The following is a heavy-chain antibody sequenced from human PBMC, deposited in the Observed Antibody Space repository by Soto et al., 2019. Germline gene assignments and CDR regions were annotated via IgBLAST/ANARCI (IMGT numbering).Heavy chain of an antibody. CDR3: VRASMQKAHFYD. CDR2: MHTSGST. Sequence: SETLSLTCTVSGGSIRGYYWSWIRQPAGRGLEWIGRMHTSGSTNYNPSLKSRVTISVDMSKNKISLKLTSVTAADTALYYCVRASMQKAHFYDWGQGPLGT. V-gene: IGHV4-4*07. D-gene: IGHD3-3*02. J-gene: IGHJ4*02. CDR1: GGSIRGYY.